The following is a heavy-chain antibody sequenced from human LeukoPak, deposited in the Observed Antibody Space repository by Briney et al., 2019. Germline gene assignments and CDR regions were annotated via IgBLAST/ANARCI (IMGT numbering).Heavy chain of an antibody. Sequence: PGGSLRLSCAASGFTFSDYYMNWVRQAPGKGLEWVAVISYDGSNKYYADSVKGRFTISRDNSKNTLYLQMNSLRAEDTAVYYCARDVRYCSSTSCYAGSYYYGMDVWGKGTTVTVSS. CDR1: GFTFSDYY. V-gene: IGHV3-30*03. CDR3: ARDVRYCSSTSCYAGSYYYGMDV. J-gene: IGHJ6*04. CDR2: ISYDGSNK. D-gene: IGHD2-2*01.